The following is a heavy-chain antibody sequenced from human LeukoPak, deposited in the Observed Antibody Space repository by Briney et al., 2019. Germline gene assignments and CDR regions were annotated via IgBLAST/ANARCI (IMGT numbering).Heavy chain of an antibody. CDR2: IYYSGST. Sequence: SETLSLTCTVSGGSISSYYWSWIRQPPGKGLEWIGYIYYSGSTNYNPSLKSRVTISVDTSKNQFSLKLSSVTAADTAVYYCAREIRDGYNYAYFDYWGQGTLVTVSS. J-gene: IGHJ4*02. CDR3: AREIRDGYNYAYFDY. D-gene: IGHD5-24*01. CDR1: GGSISSYY. V-gene: IGHV4-59*01.